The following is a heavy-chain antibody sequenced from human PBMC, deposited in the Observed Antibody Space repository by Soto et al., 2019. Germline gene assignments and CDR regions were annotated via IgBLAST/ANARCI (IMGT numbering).Heavy chain of an antibody. V-gene: IGHV1-69*02. CDR1: GDTFTFYS. CDR3: ASSYVSGYRAVDY. CDR2: INPILSMS. Sequence: QVQLVQSGAEVKRPGSSVKVSCKDSGDTFTFYSINWVRQAPGLGLEWMGRINPILSMSNYAQRFQGRVTMTADQSTSTASMELSSLRSEDTAIYYGASSYVSGYRAVDYWGPGALVNVSS. J-gene: IGHJ4*02. D-gene: IGHD3-16*01.